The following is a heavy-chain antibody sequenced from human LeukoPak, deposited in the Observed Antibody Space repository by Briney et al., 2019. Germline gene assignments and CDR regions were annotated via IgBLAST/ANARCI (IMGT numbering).Heavy chain of an antibody. CDR3: ARDGVGANGYFDY. J-gene: IGHJ4*02. D-gene: IGHD1-26*01. Sequence: SETLSLTCTVSGGSISSYYWSWIRQPPGKGLEWIGYIYYSGSTNYNPSLKSRVTISVDTSKNQFSLKLSSVTAADTAVYYCARDGVGANGYFDYWGQGTLVTVSS. V-gene: IGHV4-59*01. CDR1: GGSISSYY. CDR2: IYYSGST.